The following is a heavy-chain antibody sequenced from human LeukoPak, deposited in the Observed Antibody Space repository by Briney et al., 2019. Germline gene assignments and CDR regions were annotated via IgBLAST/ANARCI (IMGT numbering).Heavy chain of an antibody. V-gene: IGHV3-23*01. CDR3: AKAELGVDTFFDY. CDR2: ISGSGVNT. CDR1: GFIFSSYA. J-gene: IGHJ4*02. D-gene: IGHD3-3*01. Sequence: PGGSLRLSCATSGFIFSSYAKGWVRQAPGKGLEWVSVISGSGVNTNYADSVKGRFTISRDNSKRTLFLQMNSLRAEDTAFYYCAKAELGVDTFFDYWGQGTLVTVSS.